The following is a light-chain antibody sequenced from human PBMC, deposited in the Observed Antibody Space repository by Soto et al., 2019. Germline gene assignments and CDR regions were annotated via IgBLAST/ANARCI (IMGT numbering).Light chain of an antibody. CDR2: AAS. CDR1: QSISSY. CDR3: QQSYSTPLT. Sequence: DVQMTQNPTSLSASVEDRVTITCRASQSISSYLNWYQQKPGKAPKLLIYAASSLQSGVPSRFSGSGSGTDFTLTISSLQPEDFATYYCQQSYSTPLTFGGGTKVDIK. V-gene: IGKV1-39*01. J-gene: IGKJ4*01.